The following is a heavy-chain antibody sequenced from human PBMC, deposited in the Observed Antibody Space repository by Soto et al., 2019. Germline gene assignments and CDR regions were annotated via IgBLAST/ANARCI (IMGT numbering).Heavy chain of an antibody. CDR3: ARYTYTSRYSYYGMDV. Sequence: GGPLRLSCTTFGFTFGDYAMSWFRQAPGKGLEWVGVVRSKAYGGTTDYAASVKGRFDISRDDSKSIAYLQMSSVTTEDTAVYFCARYTYTSRYSYYGMDVWGPGTTVTVSS. J-gene: IGHJ6*02. CDR2: VRSKAYGGTT. CDR1: GFTFGDYA. D-gene: IGHD6-13*01. V-gene: IGHV3-49*03.